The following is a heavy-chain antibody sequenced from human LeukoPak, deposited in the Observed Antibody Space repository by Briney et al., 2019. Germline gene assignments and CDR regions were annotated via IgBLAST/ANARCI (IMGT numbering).Heavy chain of an antibody. D-gene: IGHD5-24*01. CDR2: IKEDGTET. J-gene: IGHJ4*02. Sequence: HPGGSLRLSCAASGFMFSSNWMSWVRLAPGKGLEWVANIKEDGTETYYVDSVKGRFTISRDNAKNSLYLQMNSLRVEDTAVYYCAKEGRSLQTYWGQGTLVIVSS. CDR1: GFMFSSNW. CDR3: AKEGRSLQTY. V-gene: IGHV3-7*03.